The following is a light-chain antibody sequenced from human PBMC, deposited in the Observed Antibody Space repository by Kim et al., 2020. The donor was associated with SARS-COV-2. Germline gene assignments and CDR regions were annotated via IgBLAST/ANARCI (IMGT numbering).Light chain of an antibody. CDR3: HLYGSSPL. CDR1: QSVSSNY. CDR2: GAS. J-gene: IGKJ3*01. Sequence: EIVLTQSPGTLSLPPGERVTLSCRASQSVSSNYLAWYQQKPGQAPRLLIYGASSRATDIPDRFSGSGSGTDFTLTISRLEAEDFAVYYCHLYGSSPLFGPGTKVDIK. V-gene: IGKV3-20*01.